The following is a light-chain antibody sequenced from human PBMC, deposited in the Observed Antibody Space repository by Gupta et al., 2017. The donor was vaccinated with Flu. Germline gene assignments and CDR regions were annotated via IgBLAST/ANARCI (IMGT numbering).Light chain of an antibody. Sequence: SYELTQPPSVSVFPGQTARITCSGDALPKQYAYWYQQKPGQAPVLVIYKDSERPSGIPERFSGSSSGTTVTLTISGVQAGDEADYYCQSADSSGTCVFGTGTKVTVL. J-gene: IGLJ1*01. CDR3: QSADSSGTCV. CDR1: ALPKQY. V-gene: IGLV3-25*02. CDR2: KDS.